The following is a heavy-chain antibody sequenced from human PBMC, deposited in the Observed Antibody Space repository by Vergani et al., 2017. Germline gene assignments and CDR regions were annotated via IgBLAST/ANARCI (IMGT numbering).Heavy chain of an antibody. V-gene: IGHV1-69*18. D-gene: IGHD4-23*01. CDR1: GGTFSSYA. CDR2: SIPIFGTA. Sequence: QVQLVQSGAEVKKPGSSVKVSCKASGGTFSSYAISCVRQAPGQGLEWMGRSIPIFGTANSAQTFQVRVTITADEPTSTAYMELSSLRSEDTAVYYCARTPLGYGGRFDYWGQGTLVTVSS. J-gene: IGHJ4*02. CDR3: ARTPLGYGGRFDY.